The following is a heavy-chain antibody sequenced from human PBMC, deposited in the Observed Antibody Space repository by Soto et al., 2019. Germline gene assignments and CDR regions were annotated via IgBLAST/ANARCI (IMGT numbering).Heavy chain of an antibody. D-gene: IGHD2-2*01. CDR3: ARIPEGTSSSVDY. V-gene: IGHV2-26*01. Sequence: QVTLKESGPVLVKPTETLTLTCTVSGFLLSNGRMGVSWIRQPPGKALEWLAHIFSSDEKSYSTSLKSRLTISKDTSKSQVVLTMTNMVPVDTATYFCARIPEGTSSSVDYWGQGTLVTVSS. CDR1: GFLLSNGRMG. CDR2: IFSSDEK. J-gene: IGHJ4*02.